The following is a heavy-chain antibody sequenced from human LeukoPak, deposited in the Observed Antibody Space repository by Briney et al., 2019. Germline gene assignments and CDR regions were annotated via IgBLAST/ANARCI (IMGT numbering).Heavy chain of an antibody. V-gene: IGHV3-64D*06. CDR2: ISSNEYDT. CDR3: ARDYGDLLGYFDF. D-gene: IGHD4-17*01. Sequence: GGSLRLSCSASGFTFSAYFMHWVRQAPGKGLEYVSSISSNEYDTYYADSVKGRFTISRDNSKNTLFLQMSSLRAEDTAVYYCARDYGDLLGYFDFWGQGTLVTVSS. CDR1: GFTFSAYF. J-gene: IGHJ4*02.